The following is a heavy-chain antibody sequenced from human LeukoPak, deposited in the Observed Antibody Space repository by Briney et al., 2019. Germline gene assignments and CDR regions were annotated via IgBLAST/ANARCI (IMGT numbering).Heavy chain of an antibody. CDR1: GFTFSSYS. Sequence: PGGSLRLSCAASGFTFSSYSMDWVRQAPGKGLEWVSYISSSSSNIYYADSVKGRFTISRDNVKNSLYLQMNSLRAEDTAVYYCARVLYYDSSGLPGTLGYWGQGTLVTVSS. CDR2: ISSSSSNI. V-gene: IGHV3-48*01. J-gene: IGHJ4*02. D-gene: IGHD3-22*01. CDR3: ARVLYYDSSGLPGTLGY.